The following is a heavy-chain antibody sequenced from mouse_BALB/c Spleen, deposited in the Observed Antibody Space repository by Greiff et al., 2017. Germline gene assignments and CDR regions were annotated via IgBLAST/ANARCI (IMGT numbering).Heavy chain of an antibody. J-gene: IGHJ3*01. Sequence: EVQVVESGGGLVKPGGSLKLSCAASGFTFSSYAMSWVRQSPEKRLEWVAEISSGGSYTYYPDTVTGRFTISRDNAKNTLYLEMSSLRSEDTAMYYCARGEELFADWGQGTLVTVSA. CDR1: GFTFSSYA. CDR2: ISSGGSYT. CDR3: ARGEELFAD. V-gene: IGHV5-9-4*01.